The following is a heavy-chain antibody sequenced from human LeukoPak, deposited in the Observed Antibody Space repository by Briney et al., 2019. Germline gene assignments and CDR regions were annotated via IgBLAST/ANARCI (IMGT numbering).Heavy chain of an antibody. CDR3: ARGRGRLLLIDY. J-gene: IGHJ4*02. CDR1: GVSFNNYY. CDR2: IYSSGST. Sequence: PSETLSLTCTVSGVSFNNYYWNWLRQPAGKGLEWIGRIYSSGSTDYNTSLKSRVTMSVDTSKNQFSLNLTSVTAADSAVYYCARGRGRLLLIDYWGQGTLVTVSS. D-gene: IGHD2-15*01. V-gene: IGHV4-4*07.